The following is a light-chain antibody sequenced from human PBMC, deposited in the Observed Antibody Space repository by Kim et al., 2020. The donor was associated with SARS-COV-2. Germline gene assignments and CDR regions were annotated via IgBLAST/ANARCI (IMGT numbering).Light chain of an antibody. CDR3: QQYNSWPRT. CDR2: GAA. V-gene: IGKV3-15*01. CDR1: EKISGN. Sequence: VSTGEGATLSCRASEKISGNLAWYQQKPRQAPMLLIYGAASRATGIPARFRASGSETEFTLTIGSLQSEDFAVYYCQQYNSWPRTFGQGTKVDIK. J-gene: IGKJ1*01.